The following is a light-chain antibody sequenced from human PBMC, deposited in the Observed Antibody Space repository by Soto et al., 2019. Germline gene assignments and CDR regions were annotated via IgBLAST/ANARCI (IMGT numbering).Light chain of an antibody. CDR3: QQRSNWPPIT. CDR1: QSVSSN. CDR2: GAS. V-gene: IGKV3D-15*01. Sequence: EIVMTHSPATLSVSPGERATLSCRASQSVSSNLAWYQQKPGQAPRLLIYGASTRATGIPARFSGSGSGTEFTLTISSLQSEDFAVYYCQQRSNWPPITFGQGTRLEIK. J-gene: IGKJ5*01.